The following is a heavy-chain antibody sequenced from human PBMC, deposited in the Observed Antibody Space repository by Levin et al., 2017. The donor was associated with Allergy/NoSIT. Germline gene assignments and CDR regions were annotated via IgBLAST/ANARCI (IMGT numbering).Heavy chain of an antibody. Sequence: SETLSLTCGVSGGSISSGDYYWSRIRQPPGKGLELIAYTHFSGSTYHNPSLKSRLTMSVDTSKNQLSLKLSSVTAADTAIYFCARGHYDSSGFWFDPWGRGTLVTVSS. D-gene: IGHD3-22*01. J-gene: IGHJ5*02. CDR2: THFSGST. CDR3: ARGHYDSSGFWFDP. V-gene: IGHV4-30-4*01. CDR1: GGSISSGDYY.